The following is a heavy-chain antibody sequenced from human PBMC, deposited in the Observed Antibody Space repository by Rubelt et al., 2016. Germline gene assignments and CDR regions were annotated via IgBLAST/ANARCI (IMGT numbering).Heavy chain of an antibody. CDR3: ARDLPPFRRYNWNFPLDY. V-gene: IGHV1-18*01. D-gene: IGHD1-7*01. Sequence: QVQLVQSGAEVKKPGASVKVSCKASGYTFTSYGISWVRQAPGQGLEWMGWIGAYNGNTYYAKTLQGVVTMTTDTSTGTVYMELRSLGADDTAVYYCARDLPPFRRYNWNFPLDYWGQGTLVTVSS. J-gene: IGHJ4*02. CDR1: GYTFTSYG. CDR2: IGAYNGNT.